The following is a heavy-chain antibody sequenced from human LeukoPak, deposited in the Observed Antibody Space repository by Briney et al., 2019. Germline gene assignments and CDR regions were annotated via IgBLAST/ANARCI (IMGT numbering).Heavy chain of an antibody. Sequence: PGRPLRFSGAAPGFTFNSYSMNWVRQAPGKGLKWVSSISSSSSYIYYADSVKGRFTISRDNAKNSLYLQMNSLRAEDTAVYYCARVEGYCSSTSCHNYYYYYMDVWGKGTTVTVSS. CDR2: ISSSSSYI. J-gene: IGHJ6*03. V-gene: IGHV3-21*01. CDR1: GFTFNSYS. D-gene: IGHD2-2*01. CDR3: ARVEGYCSSTSCHNYYYYYMDV.